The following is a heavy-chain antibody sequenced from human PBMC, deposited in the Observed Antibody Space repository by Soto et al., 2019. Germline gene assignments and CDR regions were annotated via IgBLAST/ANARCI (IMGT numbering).Heavy chain of an antibody. CDR1: GIIFNGFG. V-gene: IGHV3-33*01. Sequence: GGSLRLSCAASGIIFNGFGMHWVRQAPGKGLEWVAVIRYDGSNKYYADSVKGRFTISRDNSKNTLYLQMNSLRAEDTAVYYCAREGRYCSGGSCYFDYWGQGTLVTVSS. D-gene: IGHD2-15*01. CDR2: IRYDGSNK. J-gene: IGHJ4*02. CDR3: AREGRYCSGGSCYFDY.